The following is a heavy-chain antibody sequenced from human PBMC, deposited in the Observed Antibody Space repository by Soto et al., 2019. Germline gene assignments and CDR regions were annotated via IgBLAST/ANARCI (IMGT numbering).Heavy chain of an antibody. D-gene: IGHD1-26*01. J-gene: IGHJ4*02. CDR1: GGSISSSSYY. CDR2: IYYSGTT. V-gene: IGHV4-39*01. Sequence: QLQLQESGPGLVKPSETLSLTCIVSGGSISSSSYYWGWIRQPPGKGLEWIGSIYYSGTTYYNPSLKSRVTISVDTSKNQFSLKLSSVTAADTAVYYWARRYSASPVQGWGQGTLVTVSS. CDR3: ARRYSASPVQG.